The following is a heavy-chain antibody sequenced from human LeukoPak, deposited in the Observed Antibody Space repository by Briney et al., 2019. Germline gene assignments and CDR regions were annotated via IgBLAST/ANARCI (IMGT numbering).Heavy chain of an antibody. CDR2: ISGSGGST. CDR3: ATEGEWLRYLYYFDY. CDR1: GFTFSSYA. J-gene: IGHJ4*02. D-gene: IGHD5-12*01. V-gene: IGHV3-23*01. Sequence: GGSLRLSCAASGFTFSSYAMSWVRQAPGKGPEWVSAISGSGGSTYYADSVKGRFTISRDNSKNTLYLQMNSLRAEDTAVYYCATEGEWLRYLYYFDYWGQGTLVTVSS.